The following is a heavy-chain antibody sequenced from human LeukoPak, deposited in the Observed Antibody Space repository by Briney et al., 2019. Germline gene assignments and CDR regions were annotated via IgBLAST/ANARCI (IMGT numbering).Heavy chain of an antibody. CDR2: TYYRSKWYN. Sequence: SQTLSPTCAISGDSVSSNSAAWNWIRQSPSRGLEWLGRTYYRSKWYNDYAVSVKSRITINPDTSKNQFSLQLNSVTPEDTAVYYCAREVLWLGELSLYNWFDPWGQGTLVTVSS. V-gene: IGHV6-1*01. J-gene: IGHJ5*02. CDR1: GDSVSSNSAA. D-gene: IGHD3-10*01. CDR3: AREVLWLGELSLYNWFDP.